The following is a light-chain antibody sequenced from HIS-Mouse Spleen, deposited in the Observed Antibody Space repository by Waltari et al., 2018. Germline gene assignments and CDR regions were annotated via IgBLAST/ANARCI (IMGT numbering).Light chain of an antibody. J-gene: IGLJ2*01. CDR3: QAWDSSYSV. CDR2: QDS. CDR1: KLGDKY. Sequence: SYELTQPPSVSVSPGQTASIPCSGDKLGDKYACWYQQKPGQSPVLVIYQDSKRPSGIPERFSCSNSGNTATLTISGTQAMDEADYYCQAWDSSYSVFGGGTKLSVL. V-gene: IGLV3-1*01.